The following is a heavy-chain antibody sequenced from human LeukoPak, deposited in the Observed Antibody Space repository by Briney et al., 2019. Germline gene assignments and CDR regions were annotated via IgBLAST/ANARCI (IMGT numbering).Heavy chain of an antibody. CDR2: IVVGSGDT. Sequence: GASVKVSCKASGFALTSSAVQWVRQARGQRPEWIGWIVVGSGDTNYAQKFQERVTITRDMSRSTAYMELSSLRSEDTAVYYCARETLGYCSSTSCYYDYFDYWGQGTLVTVSS. J-gene: IGHJ4*02. V-gene: IGHV1-58*01. D-gene: IGHD2-2*01. CDR3: ARETLGYCSSTSCYYDYFDY. CDR1: GFALTSSA.